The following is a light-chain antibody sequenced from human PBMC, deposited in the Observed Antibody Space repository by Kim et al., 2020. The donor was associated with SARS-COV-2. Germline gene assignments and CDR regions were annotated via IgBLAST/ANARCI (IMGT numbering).Light chain of an antibody. CDR2: KNS. CDR3: AAWDDSLSAWV. V-gene: IGLV1-44*01. Sequence: GQTVTISCSGSASNNGTDTVNWFQQLPGTAPNLLIFKNSQRPSGVPDRFSGSKSGTSASLAISGLQSDDEADYYCAAWDDSLSAWVFGGGTRLTVL. J-gene: IGLJ3*02. CDR1: ASNNGTDT.